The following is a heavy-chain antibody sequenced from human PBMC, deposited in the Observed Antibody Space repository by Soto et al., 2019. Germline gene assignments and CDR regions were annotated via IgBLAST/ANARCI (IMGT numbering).Heavy chain of an antibody. D-gene: IGHD3-3*01. CDR2: IYYSRST. Sequence: QVQLQESGPGLVKPSQTLSLTCTVSGGSISSGDYYWSWIRQPPGKGLEGIGYIYYSRSTYYNPSLKSRVTIXADXSXNQFSLKLSSVTAADTAVYYCARVITTLYPLTWVDPWGQGTLVTVSS. CDR3: ARVITTLYPLTWVDP. V-gene: IGHV4-30-4*01. J-gene: IGHJ5*02. CDR1: GGSISSGDYY.